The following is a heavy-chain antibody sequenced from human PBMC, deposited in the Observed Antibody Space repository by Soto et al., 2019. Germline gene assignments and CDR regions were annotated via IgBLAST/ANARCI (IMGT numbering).Heavy chain of an antibody. D-gene: IGHD3-3*01. CDR2: IYYSGST. J-gene: IGHJ6*02. Sequence: PSETLSLTCTVSGGSISSYYCSWSRQPPGKGLEWIGYIYYSGSTNYNPSLKSRVTISVDTSKNQFSLKLSSVTAADTAVYYCARGSNDFWSGFSYYYYGMDVWGQGTTVTVSS. CDR3: ARGSNDFWSGFSYYYYGMDV. CDR1: GGSISSYY. V-gene: IGHV4-59*13.